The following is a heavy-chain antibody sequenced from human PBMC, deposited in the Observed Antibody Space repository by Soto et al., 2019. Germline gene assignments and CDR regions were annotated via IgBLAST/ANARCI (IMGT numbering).Heavy chain of an antibody. Sequence: QVQLVQSGAEVKKPGASVKVSCKVSGYTLNEVAMHWVRQAPGKGLEWLGGFDPDEAETIYAQHFQGRVTMNEDTSTDTVYMELSSLRSEDTAVYFCTTYHGDYNFDHWGQGTLVTVSS. CDR2: FDPDEAET. CDR1: GYTLNEVA. CDR3: TTYHGDYNFDH. J-gene: IGHJ5*02. D-gene: IGHD4-17*01. V-gene: IGHV1-24*01.